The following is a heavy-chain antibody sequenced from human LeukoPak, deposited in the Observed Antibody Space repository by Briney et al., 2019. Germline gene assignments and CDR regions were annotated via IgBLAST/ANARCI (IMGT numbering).Heavy chain of an antibody. D-gene: IGHD3-22*01. V-gene: IGHV3-30-3*01. CDR2: ISYDGSNK. CDR1: GFTFSSYA. CDR3: ARDPFYDSSGCYSSWDY. J-gene: IGHJ4*02. Sequence: GGSLRLSCAASGFTFSSYAMHWVRQAPGKGLEWVAVISYDGSNKYYADSVKGRFTISRDNSKNTLYLQMNSLRAEDTAVYYCARDPFYDSSGCYSSWDYWGQGTLVTVSS.